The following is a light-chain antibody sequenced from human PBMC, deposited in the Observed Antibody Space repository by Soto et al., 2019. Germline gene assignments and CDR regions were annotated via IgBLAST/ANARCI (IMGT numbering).Light chain of an antibody. CDR1: SSDVGGYNY. CDR2: DVS. Sequence: QSALTQPASVSGSPGQSITISCTGTSSDVGGYNYVSWYQQYPGKAPKLMIYDVSNRPSGVSNRFSGSKSGNTASLTISGLQAEDEADYYCSSYTISNTLVFGSGTNVTVL. V-gene: IGLV2-14*01. CDR3: SSYTISNTLV. J-gene: IGLJ1*01.